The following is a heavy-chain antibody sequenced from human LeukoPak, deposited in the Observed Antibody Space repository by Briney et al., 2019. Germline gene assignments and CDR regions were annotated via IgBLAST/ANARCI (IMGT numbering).Heavy chain of an antibody. D-gene: IGHD1-14*01. CDR1: GFTFSSYG. J-gene: IGHJ3*02. V-gene: IGHV3-23*01. Sequence: GGTLRLSCAASGFTFSSYGMSWVRQAPGKGLEWVSAISGSGGSTYYADSVKGRFTISRDNSKNTLYLQMNSLRAEDTAVYCCAKTSHHAAFDIWGQGTMVTVSS. CDR3: AKTSHHAAFDI. CDR2: ISGSGGST.